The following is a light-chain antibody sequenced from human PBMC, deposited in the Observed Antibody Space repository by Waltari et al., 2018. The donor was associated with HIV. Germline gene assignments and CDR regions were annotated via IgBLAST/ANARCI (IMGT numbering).Light chain of an antibody. CDR1: QSILYSSKNENF. Sequence: DIVMTQSPHSLALSLGERATINCKSSQSILYSSKNENFLAWYQQKPGQSPRLLIYWASTRGSGVPYRFSGGGSGTDFTRTINSLQSEDVAVYFCQQYYTTPPTFGQGTRVEI. CDR3: QQYYTTPPT. V-gene: IGKV4-1*01. J-gene: IGKJ1*01. CDR2: WAS.